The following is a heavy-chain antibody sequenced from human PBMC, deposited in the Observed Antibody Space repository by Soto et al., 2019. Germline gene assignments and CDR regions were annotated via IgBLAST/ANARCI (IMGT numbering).Heavy chain of an antibody. CDR1: CGSFSGYY. J-gene: IGHJ6*02. V-gene: IGHV4-34*01. CDR3: ARVLKTYYYGSGSYYMGGYYYYGMDV. D-gene: IGHD3-10*01. CDR2: INHSGST. Sequence: PSETLSLTCAVYCGSFSGYYWSWIRQPPGKGLEWIGEINHSGSTNYNPSLKSRVTISVDTSKNQFSLKLSSVTAADTAVYYCARVLKTYYYGSGSYYMGGYYYYGMDVWGQGTTVTVSS.